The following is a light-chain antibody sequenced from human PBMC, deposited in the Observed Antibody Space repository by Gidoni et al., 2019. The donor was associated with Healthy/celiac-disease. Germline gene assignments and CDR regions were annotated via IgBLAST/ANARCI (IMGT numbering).Light chain of an antibody. CDR1: QSVSSSY. J-gene: IGKJ2*01. Sequence: EIVLTQSPGTLSLSPGERAILSCRASQSVSSSYLAWYQQKPGQAPKLLIDGASSRDTGIPDRFSGSGSGTDFTLTISRLEPEDFAVYYCQQYGSSPRAFGQGTKLEIK. CDR3: QQYGSSPRA. V-gene: IGKV3-20*01. CDR2: GAS.